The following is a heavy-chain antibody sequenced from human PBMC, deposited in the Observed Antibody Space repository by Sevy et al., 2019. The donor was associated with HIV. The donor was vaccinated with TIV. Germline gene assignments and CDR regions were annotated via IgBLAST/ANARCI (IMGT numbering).Heavy chain of an antibody. Sequence: GGSLRLSCAASGFTFSSYARHWVRQAPGKGLEWVAVISYDGSNKYYADSVKGRFTISRDNSKNTLYLQMNSLRAEDTAVYYCARVWEGIAAAGTDYWGQGTLVTVSS. CDR3: ARVWEGIAAAGTDY. J-gene: IGHJ4*02. V-gene: IGHV3-30-3*01. CDR2: ISYDGSNK. CDR1: GFTFSSYA. D-gene: IGHD6-13*01.